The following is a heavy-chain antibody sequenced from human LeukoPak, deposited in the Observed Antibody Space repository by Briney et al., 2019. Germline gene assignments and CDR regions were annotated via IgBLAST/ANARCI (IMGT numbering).Heavy chain of an antibody. CDR3: ARAAIAAARIYYYMDV. CDR1: GFTFSTYW. Sequence: GGSLRLSCAASGFTFSTYWMNWVRQAPGKGLEWVASIKEDGSEKYYVDSVKGRFTISRDNAENSLYLQMNSLRAEDTAVYYCARAAIAAARIYYYMDVWGKGTTVTVSS. V-gene: IGHV3-7*01. D-gene: IGHD6-13*01. CDR2: IKEDGSEK. J-gene: IGHJ6*03.